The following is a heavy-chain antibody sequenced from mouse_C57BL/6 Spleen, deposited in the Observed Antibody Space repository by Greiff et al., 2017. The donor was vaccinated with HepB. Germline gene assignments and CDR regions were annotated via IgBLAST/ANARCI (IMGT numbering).Heavy chain of an antibody. D-gene: IGHD1-1*01. CDR2: IYPGDGDT. V-gene: IGHV1-82*01. CDR1: GYAFSSSW. J-gene: IGHJ2*01. CDR3: ARFVITTVVAPFDY. Sequence: VQGVESGPELVKPGASVKISCKASGYAFSSSWMNWVKQRPGKGLEWIGRIYPGDGDTNYNGKFKGKATLTADKSSSTAYMQLSSLTSEDSAVYFCARFVITTVVAPFDYWGQGTTLTVSS.